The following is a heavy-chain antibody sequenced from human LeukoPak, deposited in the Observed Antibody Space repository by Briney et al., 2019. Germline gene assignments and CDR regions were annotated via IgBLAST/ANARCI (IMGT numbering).Heavy chain of an antibody. CDR3: ARDRGDDSNDY. J-gene: IGHJ4*02. D-gene: IGHD3-22*01. CDR2: IYYSGST. V-gene: IGHV4-30-4*08. CDR1: GYSVTSGDYY. Sequence: SQTLSLTCTVSGYSVTSGDYYWSWIRQPPGKGLEWIGYIYYSGSTYYNPSLKGRVTISVDTSKNQFSLKLSSVTAADTAVYYCARDRGDDSNDYWGQGTLVTVSS.